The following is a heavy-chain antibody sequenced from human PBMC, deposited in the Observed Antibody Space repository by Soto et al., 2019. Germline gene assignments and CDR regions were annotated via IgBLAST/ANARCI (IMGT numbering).Heavy chain of an antibody. CDR1: GFSFSSDG. Sequence: VVSLRLSCVASGFSFSSDGMSWVRQAPGKGLEWVSSISASGGSTYYAESVKGRFTISRDNSKNTLYLEMNRLRGEDTAVYYCAKRYYYDGSGPYGMDVWGQGTTVTVSS. CDR3: AKRYYYDGSGPYGMDV. CDR2: ISASGGST. V-gene: IGHV3-23*01. J-gene: IGHJ6*02. D-gene: IGHD3-22*01.